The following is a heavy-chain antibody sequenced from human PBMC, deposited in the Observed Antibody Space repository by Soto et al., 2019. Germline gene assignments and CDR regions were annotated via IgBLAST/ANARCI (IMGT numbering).Heavy chain of an antibody. CDR3: AKDRITIFGVVLPSGGMDV. Sequence: LRLSCAASGFTFSSYGMHWVRQAPGKGLEWVAVISYDGSNKYYADSVKGRFTISRDNSKNTLYLQMNSLRAEDTAVYYCAKDRITIFGVVLPSGGMDVWGQGTTVTVSS. CDR1: GFTFSSYG. V-gene: IGHV3-30*18. CDR2: ISYDGSNK. D-gene: IGHD3-3*01. J-gene: IGHJ6*02.